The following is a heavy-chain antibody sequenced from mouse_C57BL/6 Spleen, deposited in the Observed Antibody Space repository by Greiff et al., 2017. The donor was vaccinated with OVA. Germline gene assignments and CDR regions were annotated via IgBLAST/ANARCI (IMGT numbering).Heavy chain of an antibody. CDR3: ARIDEGNCHCDY. CDR1: GFSLSTFGMG. D-gene: IGHD2-1*01. Sequence: QVTLKVSGPGILQPSQTLSLTCSFSGFSLSTFGMGVGWLCQPSGKGLVWLANIWWVDDTYYNSALKSRITISKDTAKNQVVLKSANVDTADTATYYCARIDEGNCHCDYWGQGTTLTVSS. V-gene: IGHV8-8*01. J-gene: IGHJ2*01. CDR2: IWWVDDT.